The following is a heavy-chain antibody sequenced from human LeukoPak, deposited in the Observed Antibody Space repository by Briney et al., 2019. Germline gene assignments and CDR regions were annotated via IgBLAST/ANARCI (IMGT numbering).Heavy chain of an antibody. Sequence: RGSLRLSCAASGFSFSSYSMNWVRQAPGKGLEWVSSISSSSSYIYYADSVKGRFTISRDNAKNSLYLQMNSLRAEDTAVYYCARESSSGWVTWGQGTLVTVSS. CDR2: ISSSSSYI. D-gene: IGHD6-19*01. CDR3: ARESSSGWVT. CDR1: GFSFSSYS. J-gene: IGHJ5*02. V-gene: IGHV3-21*01.